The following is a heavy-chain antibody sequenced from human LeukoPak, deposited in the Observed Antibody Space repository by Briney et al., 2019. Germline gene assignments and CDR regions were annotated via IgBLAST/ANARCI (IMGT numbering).Heavy chain of an antibody. J-gene: IGHJ3*02. CDR1: GFTFTNNF. Sequence: QPGGSLRLSCAASGFTFTNNFMSWVRQAPGKGLEWVSAISGSGGSTYYADSVKGRFTISRDNSKNTLYLQMNSLRAEDTAVYYCAKALPSDYDILTGYYSGSLHAFDIWGQGTMVTVSS. V-gene: IGHV3-23*01. D-gene: IGHD3-9*01. CDR2: ISGSGGST. CDR3: AKALPSDYDILTGYYSGSLHAFDI.